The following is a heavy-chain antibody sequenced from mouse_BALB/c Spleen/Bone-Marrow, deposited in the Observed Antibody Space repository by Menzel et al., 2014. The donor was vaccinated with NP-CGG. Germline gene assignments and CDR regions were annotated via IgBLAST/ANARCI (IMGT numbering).Heavy chain of an antibody. CDR1: GFTFSSFG. V-gene: IGHV5-17*02. J-gene: IGHJ3*01. CDR3: ASRAY. Sequence: EVQLVESGGGLVQPGGSRKLSCAASGFTFSSFGMHWVRQASEKGLEWVAYISSGSSTIYYADTVKGRFTISRDNPKNTLFLQMTSLRSEDTAMYYCASRAYWGQGTLVTVSA. CDR2: ISSGSSTI.